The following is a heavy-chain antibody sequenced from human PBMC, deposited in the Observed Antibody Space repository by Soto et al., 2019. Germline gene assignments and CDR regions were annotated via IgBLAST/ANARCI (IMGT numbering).Heavy chain of an antibody. CDR3: ARVFLSSWYRFDY. J-gene: IGHJ4*02. CDR2: ISSSGSAI. V-gene: IGHV3-48*02. D-gene: IGHD6-13*01. CDR1: GFTFRSYN. Sequence: EVQLVASGGGLVQPGGSLRLSCAASGFTFRSYNMSWVRQAPGKGLEWVSYISSSGSAIYYADSVKGRFTISRDNAKNALSLQMNSLRDEDPAVYYCARVFLSSWYRFDYWGQGTLVTVSA.